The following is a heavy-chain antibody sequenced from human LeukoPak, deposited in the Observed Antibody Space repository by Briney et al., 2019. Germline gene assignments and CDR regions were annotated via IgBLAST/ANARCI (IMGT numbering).Heavy chain of an antibody. Sequence: ASVKVSCKAPGYTFTNYYIHWVRQAPGQGLEWMGIINPSGGSTSYAQKFQGRVTMTRDTSTSTVYMELSSLRSEDTAVYYCAREGSIVVTYWFDPWGQGTLVTVSS. CDR1: GYTFTNYY. CDR2: INPSGGST. J-gene: IGHJ5*02. CDR3: AREGSIVVTYWFDP. V-gene: IGHV1-46*01. D-gene: IGHD3-22*01.